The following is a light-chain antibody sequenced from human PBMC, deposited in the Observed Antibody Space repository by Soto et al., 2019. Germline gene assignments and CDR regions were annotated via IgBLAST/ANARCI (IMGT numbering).Light chain of an antibody. CDR3: HQRQSWPRT. CDR2: YTS. Sequence: EIVLTQSPATLSSSPGETATLSCRASQSGGTRLAWYQHKPVQAPRLLIYYTSNRATGIPARFSGSGSGTDFTLTISSLAPEDFAKYYCHQRQSWPRTFGQGTKVEIK. CDR1: QSGGTR. J-gene: IGKJ1*01. V-gene: IGKV3-11*01.